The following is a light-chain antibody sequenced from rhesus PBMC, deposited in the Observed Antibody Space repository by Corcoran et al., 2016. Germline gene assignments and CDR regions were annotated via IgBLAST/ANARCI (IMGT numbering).Light chain of an antibody. CDR1: ETVSFLGINL. CDR2: QTS. CDR3: LQSKNSPYS. J-gene: IGKJ2*01. Sequence: DIVLIQSPASLAVSPGQRATITCRASETVSFLGINLIHWYRQKPGQPPKLLIYQTSNKDTGAPARLSGSGSRTDFTRKINTEEAGDAADYYCLQSKNSPYSCGQGTKVEIK. V-gene: IGKV7-13*02.